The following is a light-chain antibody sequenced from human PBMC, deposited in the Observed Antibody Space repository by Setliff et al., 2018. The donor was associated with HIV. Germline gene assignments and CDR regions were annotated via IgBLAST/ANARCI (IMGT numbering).Light chain of an antibody. CDR3: ASYTSSSTYV. Sequence: QSVLTQSPSVSGTPGQRVTISCSGSNSNIGTTTVNWYQRLPGAAPKLIIYTNSHRPSGVPDRFSGSKSGTSASLAISGLRSEDEAEYFCASYTSSSTYVFGTGTKVTVL. CDR2: TNS. J-gene: IGLJ1*01. CDR1: NSNIGTTT. V-gene: IGLV1-44*01.